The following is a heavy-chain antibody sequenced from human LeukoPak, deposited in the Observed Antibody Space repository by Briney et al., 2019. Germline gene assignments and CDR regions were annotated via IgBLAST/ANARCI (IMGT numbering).Heavy chain of an antibody. J-gene: IGHJ3*02. CDR1: GYSFTKYW. CDR2: IYPGDSDT. V-gene: IGHV5-51*01. CDR3: ARPAVAAQSGAFDI. D-gene: IGHD2-15*01. Sequence: GESLKISCKGSGYSFTKYWIAWVRQMPGKGLEWMGIIYPGDSDTRYSPSFQGQVTISADKSIGTAYLQWSSLKASDTAMFYCARPAVAAQSGAFDIWAKGQWSPSL.